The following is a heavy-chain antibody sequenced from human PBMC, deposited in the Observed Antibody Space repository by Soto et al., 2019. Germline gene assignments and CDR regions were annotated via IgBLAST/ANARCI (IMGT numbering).Heavy chain of an antibody. CDR2: TYYRSKWYN. D-gene: IGHD6-6*01. J-gene: IGHJ4*02. Sequence: PSQTLSLTCAISGDSVSSNSAARSWIRQSPSRGLEWLGRTYYRSKWYNDYAVSVKSRISINPDTSKNQFSLQLNSVTPEDTAVYYYAIYSSSAQVCVYWSLGTLVTVS. CDR1: GDSVSSNSAA. CDR3: AIYSSSAQVCVY. V-gene: IGHV6-1*01.